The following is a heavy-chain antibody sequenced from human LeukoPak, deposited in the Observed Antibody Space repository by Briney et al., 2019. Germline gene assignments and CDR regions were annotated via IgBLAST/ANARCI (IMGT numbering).Heavy chain of an antibody. Sequence: PGGSLRLSCAASGFTFSNAWMSWVRQAPGKGLEWVGRIKSKTDGGTTDYAAPVKGRFTISRDDSKSIAYLQMNSLKTEDTAVYYCLLRYFDWFDYWGQGTLVTVSS. CDR2: IKSKTDGGTT. CDR1: GFTFSNAW. J-gene: IGHJ4*02. V-gene: IGHV3-15*01. CDR3: LLRYFDWFDY. D-gene: IGHD3-9*01.